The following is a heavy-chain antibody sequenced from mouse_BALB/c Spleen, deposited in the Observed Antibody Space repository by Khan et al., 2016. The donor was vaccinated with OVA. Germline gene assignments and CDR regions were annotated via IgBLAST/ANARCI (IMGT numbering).Heavy chain of an antibody. CDR1: GYTFTDYN. Sequence: VQLQQSGPELVKPGASVKISCKASGYTFTDYNMDWVKQSHGKSLAWIGYIYPNNGGTGYNQKFKTKATLTVDNSSSTAYMELRSLTSEDSAVYYWARSGYGSFAYWGQGTLVTVSA. D-gene: IGHD1-2*01. CDR2: IYPNNGGT. J-gene: IGHJ3*01. V-gene: IGHV1S29*02. CDR3: ARSGYGSFAY.